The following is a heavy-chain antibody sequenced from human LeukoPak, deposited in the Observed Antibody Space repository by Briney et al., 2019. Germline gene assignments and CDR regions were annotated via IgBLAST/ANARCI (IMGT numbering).Heavy chain of an antibody. CDR3: AANVEMATILFDY. D-gene: IGHD5-24*01. Sequence: SQTLSLTRTVSGGSLSSGGYYWSWIRPPPGKGLEWIGYIYYSGSTYYNPSLKSRVTISVDTSKNQFSLKLSSVTAADTAVYYCAANVEMATILFDYWGQGTLVTVSS. V-gene: IGHV4-31*03. CDR2: IYYSGST. CDR1: GGSLSSGGYY. J-gene: IGHJ4*02.